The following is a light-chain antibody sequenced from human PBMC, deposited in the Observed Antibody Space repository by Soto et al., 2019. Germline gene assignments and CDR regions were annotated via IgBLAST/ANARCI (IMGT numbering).Light chain of an antibody. CDR2: EVS. CDR1: SSEVGGYNY. J-gene: IGLJ3*02. Sequence: QSALTQPASVSGSPGQSITISCTGTSSEVGGYNYVSWYQQHPGKAPKLMIYEVSNRPSGASNRFSGSKSGNTASLTISGLQAEDEADYYCSSYTSSSTWVFGGGTKLTVL. CDR3: SSYTSSSTWV. V-gene: IGLV2-14*01.